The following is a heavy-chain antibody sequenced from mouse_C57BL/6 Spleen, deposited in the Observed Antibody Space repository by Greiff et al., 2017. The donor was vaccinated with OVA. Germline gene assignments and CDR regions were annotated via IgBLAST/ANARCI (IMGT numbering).Heavy chain of an antibody. D-gene: IGHD2-4*01. CDR3: ARRGDYDDYYAMDY. V-gene: IGHV1-66*01. CDR1: GYSFTSYY. Sequence: VQLQQSGPELVKPGASVKISCKASGYSFTSYYIHWVKQRPGQGLEWIGWIYPGSGNTKYNEKFKGKATLTADTSSSTAYMQLSSLTSEDSAVYYGARRGDYDDYYAMDYWGQGTSVTVSS. CDR2: IYPGSGNT. J-gene: IGHJ4*01.